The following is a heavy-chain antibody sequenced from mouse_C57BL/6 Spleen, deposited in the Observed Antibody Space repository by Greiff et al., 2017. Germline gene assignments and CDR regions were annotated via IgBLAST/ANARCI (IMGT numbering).Heavy chain of an antibody. CDR2: IHPSSGYT. CDR1: GYTFTSYW. CDR3: APYSNDGDAMDY. D-gene: IGHD2-12*01. Sequence: VQLQQSGAELAKPGASVKLSCKASGYTFTSYWMHWVKQRPGQGLEWIGYIHPSSGYTKYNQKFKDKATLTADQASSTADRQLSSLTYEDSAVEYGAPYSNDGDAMDYWGQGTAVTVSA. V-gene: IGHV1-7*01. J-gene: IGHJ4*01.